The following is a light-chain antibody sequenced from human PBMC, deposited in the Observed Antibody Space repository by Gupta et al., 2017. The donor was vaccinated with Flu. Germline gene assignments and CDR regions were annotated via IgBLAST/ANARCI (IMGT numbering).Light chain of an antibody. J-gene: IGKJ2*01. CDR1: QSLLHSNGYNY. V-gene: IGKV2-28*01. Sequence: VTPGEPASISCRSSQSLLHSNGYNYLDWYLQKPGQSPQLLIYLGSNRASGVPDRFSGSGSGTDFTLQISRVDAEDVGIYYCMQVLQAPYTFGQGTKLEIK. CDR3: MQVLQAPYT. CDR2: LGS.